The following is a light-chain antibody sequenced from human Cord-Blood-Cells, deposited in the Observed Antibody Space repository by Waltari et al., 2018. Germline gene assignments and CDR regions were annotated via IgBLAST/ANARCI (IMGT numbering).Light chain of an antibody. Sequence: EIVMTQSPATLSASPGERATLSCRASQSVSSNLAWYQQKPGQAPWLLIYGASTRATGIPARFSGSGSGTEFTLTISSLQSEDFAVYYCQQYNNWPYTFGQGTKLEIK. CDR2: GAS. CDR3: QQYNNWPYT. V-gene: IGKV3-15*01. J-gene: IGKJ2*01. CDR1: QSVSSN.